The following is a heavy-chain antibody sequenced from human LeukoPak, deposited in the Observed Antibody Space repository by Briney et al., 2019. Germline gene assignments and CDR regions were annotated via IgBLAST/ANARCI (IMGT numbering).Heavy chain of an antibody. D-gene: IGHD3-10*01. CDR2: LYSGGST. Sequence: PGGSLRLSCAASGFILSSNYMNWVRQAPGKGLEWVSILYSGGSTYYADSVKGRFTISRGDSKDTLFLQMNSLRAEDTAVYYCTRAGQWTYGFQDYWGQGTLVTVSS. J-gene: IGHJ4*02. V-gene: IGHV3-66*01. CDR3: TRAGQWTYGFQDY. CDR1: GFILSSNY.